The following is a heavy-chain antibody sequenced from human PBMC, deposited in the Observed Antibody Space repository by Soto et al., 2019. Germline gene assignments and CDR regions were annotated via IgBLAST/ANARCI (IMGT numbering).Heavy chain of an antibody. CDR3: ARENSYFDY. Sequence: PSETLSLTCTVSGDSISSSSYYWAWIRQPPGKGLEWVGSIFYSGNTYYNPSLKSRVTISVDTSKNQFSLRSDDTAVYYCARENSYFDYWGQGTLVTVSS. CDR2: IFYSGNT. J-gene: IGHJ4*02. CDR1: GDSISSSSYY. V-gene: IGHV4-39*07.